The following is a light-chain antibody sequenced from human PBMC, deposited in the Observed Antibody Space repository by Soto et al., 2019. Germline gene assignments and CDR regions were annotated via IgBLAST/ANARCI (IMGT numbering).Light chain of an antibody. V-gene: IGLV2-14*01. CDR2: DVS. CDR3: SSYTSTNSWV. J-gene: IGLJ3*02. CDR1: SSDVGGYNY. Sequence: QAVVTQSASVSGSPGQSITISCTGTSSDVGGYNYVSWYQQHPGKAPKLIIYDVSNRPSGVSTRFSGSKSGNTASLTISGLQAEDEADYSCSSYTSTNSWVFGGGTKL.